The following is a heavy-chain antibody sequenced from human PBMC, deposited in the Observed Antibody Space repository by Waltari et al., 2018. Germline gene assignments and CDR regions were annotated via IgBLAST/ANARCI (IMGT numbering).Heavy chain of an antibody. V-gene: IGHV4-34*01. CDR2: INHSGST. Sequence: QVQLQQWGAGLLKPSATLSLTCAASGGSLSGFYWSWIRQPPGKGLEWIGEINHSGSTNYNPSLKSRVTISVDTSKNQFSLKLSSVTAADTAVYYCAREWERYYYYYGMDVWGQGTTVTVSS. CDR1: GGSLSGFY. D-gene: IGHD1-26*01. J-gene: IGHJ6*02. CDR3: AREWERYYYYYGMDV.